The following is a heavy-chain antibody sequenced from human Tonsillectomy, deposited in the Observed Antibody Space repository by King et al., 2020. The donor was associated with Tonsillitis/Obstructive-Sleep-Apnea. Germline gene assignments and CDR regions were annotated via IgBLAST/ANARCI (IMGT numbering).Heavy chain of an antibody. CDR1: GGSISSYY. J-gene: IGHJ3*02. Sequence: VQLQESGPGLVKPSETLSLTCTVSGGSISSYYWSWIRQPQGKGLEWIGYINYSGSTNYNPSLKSRVTISVDTSKNQFSLKLSSVTAADTAVYYCARDARGYCTNGVCDAFDIWGQGTMVTVSS. CDR2: INYSGST. CDR3: ARDARGYCTNGVCDAFDI. D-gene: IGHD2-8*01. V-gene: IGHV4-59*01.